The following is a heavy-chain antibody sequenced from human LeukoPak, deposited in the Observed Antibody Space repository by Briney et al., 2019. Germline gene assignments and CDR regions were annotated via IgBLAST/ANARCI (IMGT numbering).Heavy chain of an antibody. J-gene: IGHJ1*01. CDR3: AKGRLSPFQH. CDR1: GFTFSSYG. Sequence: PGGSLRLSCAASGFTFSSYGTHRVRQAPGKGLEWVAFIRYDGSNKYYADSVKGRFTISRDNSKNTLYLQMNSLRAEDTAVYYCAKGRLSPFQHWGQGTLVTVSS. D-gene: IGHD2-2*01. V-gene: IGHV3-30*02. CDR2: IRYDGSNK.